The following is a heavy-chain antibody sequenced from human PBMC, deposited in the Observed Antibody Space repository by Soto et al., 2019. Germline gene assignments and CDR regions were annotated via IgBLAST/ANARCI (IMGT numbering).Heavy chain of an antibody. V-gene: IGHV3-23*01. CDR3: ANGPRHYDSSGYYTPHDY. CDR2: ISGSAGST. J-gene: IGHJ4*02. Sequence: EVQLLESGGGLVQPGGSLRLSCAASGFTFSSYAMSWVRQAPGKGLEWVSAISGSAGSTYYADSVKGRLTISRDNSKNTLYLQMNSLRAEDTAVYHFANGPRHYDSSGYYTPHDYWGQGTLVTVSS. D-gene: IGHD3-22*01. CDR1: GFTFSSYA.